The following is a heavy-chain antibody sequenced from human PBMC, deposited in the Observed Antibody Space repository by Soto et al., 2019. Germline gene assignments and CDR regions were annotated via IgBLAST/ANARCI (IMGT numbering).Heavy chain of an antibody. CDR3: AKDLSTVTTLGYFDF. CDR1: GFTFSNYG. Sequence: QVQLVESGGGVVQPGRSLRLSCAASGFTFSNYGMHWVRQAPGKGLEWVALISFDESKKYYVDSLKGRFTISRDISKNTLYLQMNSLRAEDTAVYYCAKDLSTVTTLGYFDFWGQGTLVTVSS. J-gene: IGHJ4*02. D-gene: IGHD4-4*01. CDR2: ISFDESKK. V-gene: IGHV3-30*18.